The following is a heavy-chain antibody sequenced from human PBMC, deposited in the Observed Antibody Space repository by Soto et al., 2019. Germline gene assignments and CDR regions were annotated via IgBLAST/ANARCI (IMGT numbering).Heavy chain of an antibody. CDR2: IIPIFGTA. D-gene: IGHD1-20*01. CDR1: GGTFSSYA. Sequence: GASVKVSCKASGGTFSSYAISWVRQAPGQGLEWMGGIIPIFGTANYAQKFQGRVTITADESTSTAYMELSSLRSEDTAVYYCARDYSNWNYYYYGMDVWGQGTTVTVSS. J-gene: IGHJ6*02. CDR3: ARDYSNWNYYYYGMDV. V-gene: IGHV1-69*13.